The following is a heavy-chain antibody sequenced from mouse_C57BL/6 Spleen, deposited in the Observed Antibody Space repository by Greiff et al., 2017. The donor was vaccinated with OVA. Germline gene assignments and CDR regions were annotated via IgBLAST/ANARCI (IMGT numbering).Heavy chain of an antibody. V-gene: IGHV3-6*01. CDR1: GYSITSGYY. CDR2: ISYDGSN. CDR3: ARVSPPIPFYFDY. J-gene: IGHJ2*01. Sequence: EVQLQQSGPGLVKPSQSLSLTCSVTGYSITSGYYWHWIRQFPGNKLEWMGYISYDGSNNYNPSLKNRISITRATAKNKFFLKLNSVTTEDTATYSFARVSPPIPFYFDYWGQGTTLTVSS.